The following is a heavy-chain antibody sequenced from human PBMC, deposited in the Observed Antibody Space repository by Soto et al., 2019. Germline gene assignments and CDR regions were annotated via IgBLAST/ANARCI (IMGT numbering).Heavy chain of an antibody. CDR2: INPNSGGT. CDR1: GYTFTGYY. D-gene: IGHD1-26*01. J-gene: IGHJ4*02. CDR3: ARAKLIVGATSLDFDY. Sequence: GASVKVSCKASGYTFTGYYMHWVRQAPGQGLEWMGWINPNSGGTNYAQKFQGWVTMTRDTSISTAYMELSRLRSDDTAVYYCARAKLIVGATSLDFDYWGQGTLVTGSS. V-gene: IGHV1-2*04.